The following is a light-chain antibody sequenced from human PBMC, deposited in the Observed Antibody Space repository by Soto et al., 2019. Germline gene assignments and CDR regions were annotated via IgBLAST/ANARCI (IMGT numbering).Light chain of an antibody. CDR1: QGIRSW. CDR3: QRYNSVPWT. Sequence: HMTQSPSTLSASVGDIVTITCRASQGIRSWLAWYQQRPGQAPKVLIYDASNLASGVPSRFSGSGSGTEFTLTISSLQPDDFATYYCQRYNSVPWTFGRGTKVEIK. CDR2: DAS. V-gene: IGKV1-5*01. J-gene: IGKJ1*01.